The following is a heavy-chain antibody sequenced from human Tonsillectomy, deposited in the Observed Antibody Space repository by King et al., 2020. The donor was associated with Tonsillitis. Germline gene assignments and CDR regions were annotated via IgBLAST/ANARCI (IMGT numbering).Heavy chain of an antibody. J-gene: IGHJ4*02. Sequence: VQLQESGPGVVRPSQTLSLTCDVSGNSLNTGTYSWTWTRQAPEKGLEWIGYVHFNGNTKYNPSLKSRLSISIDTSRNQFSLKLTSVTAADTAVYYCAKCLSGGTCYSWGRGTLVTVSS. CDR1: GNSLNTGTYS. D-gene: IGHD2-15*01. CDR2: VHFNGNT. CDR3: AKCLSGGTCYS. V-gene: IGHV4-30-4*07.